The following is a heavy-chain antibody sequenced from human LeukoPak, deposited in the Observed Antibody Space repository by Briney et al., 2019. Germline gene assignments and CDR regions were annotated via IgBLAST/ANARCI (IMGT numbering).Heavy chain of an antibody. Sequence: KTSETLSLTCTVSGASVSSDYWSWIRQSPGKGMEWIEYIYHSGHTMSNPSLKSRVSLSLDTSNNQFSLKLSSVTAADAAVYYCARHPFQYLFDHWGQGTVVSVSS. CDR3: ARHPFQYLFDH. V-gene: IGHV4-59*08. J-gene: IGHJ5*02. CDR2: IYHSGHT. D-gene: IGHD2/OR15-2a*01. CDR1: GASVSSDY.